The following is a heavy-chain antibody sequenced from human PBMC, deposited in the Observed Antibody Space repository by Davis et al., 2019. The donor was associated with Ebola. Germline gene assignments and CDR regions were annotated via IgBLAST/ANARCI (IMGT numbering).Heavy chain of an antibody. CDR2: INPNSGGT. J-gene: IGHJ6*02. Sequence: ASVKVSCKASGYTFTGYYMHWVRQAPGQGLEWMGWINPNSGGTNYAQKFQSWVTMTRDTSISTAYMELSRLRSDDTAVYYCARGGATGTQGVYYYYGMDVWGQGTTVTVSS. V-gene: IGHV1-2*04. D-gene: IGHD1-1*01. CDR3: ARGGATGTQGVYYYYGMDV. CDR1: GYTFTGYY.